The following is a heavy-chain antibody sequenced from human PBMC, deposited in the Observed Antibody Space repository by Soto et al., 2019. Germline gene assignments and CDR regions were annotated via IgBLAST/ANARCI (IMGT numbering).Heavy chain of an antibody. CDR3: ARESAAGDLEVSWFDP. Sequence: QVQLQESGPGLVKPSETLSLTCTVSGGSVSSGSYYWSWIRQPPGKGLEWIGYIYYSGSTNYNPSLKSRATISVDPSKIQFSLKLSSVTAADTAVYYGARESAAGDLEVSWFDPWGQGTLVTVSS. V-gene: IGHV4-61*01. J-gene: IGHJ5*02. CDR2: IYYSGST. CDR1: GGSVSSGSYY. D-gene: IGHD6-25*01.